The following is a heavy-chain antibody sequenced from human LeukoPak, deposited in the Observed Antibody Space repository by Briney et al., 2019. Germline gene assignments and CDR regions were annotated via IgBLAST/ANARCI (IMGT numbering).Heavy chain of an antibody. V-gene: IGHV1-18*01. J-gene: IGHJ5*02. CDR3: ARIRYYYGSGSYLT. D-gene: IGHD3-10*01. Sequence: GASVKVSSKASGYTFTSYGISWVRQAPGQGLEWMGWISAYNGNTNYAQKLQGRVTMTTDTSTSTAYMELRSLRSDDTAVYYCARIRYYYGSGSYLTWGQGTLVTASS. CDR2: ISAYNGNT. CDR1: GYTFTSYG.